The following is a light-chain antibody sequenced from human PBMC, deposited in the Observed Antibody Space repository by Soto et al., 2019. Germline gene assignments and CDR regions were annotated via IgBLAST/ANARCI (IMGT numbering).Light chain of an antibody. J-gene: IGLJ1*01. Sequence: QAVVTQPPSVSGAPGQRVTISCTGSSSNIGAGYDVHWYQQLPGAAPKLLIYDINNRPSGVPDRFSGSKSDTSASLAITGLQAEDEADYYCQSYDSSLSVHIFVFGTGTKLTVL. CDR2: DIN. CDR3: QSYDSSLSVHIFV. CDR1: SSNIGAGYD. V-gene: IGLV1-40*01.